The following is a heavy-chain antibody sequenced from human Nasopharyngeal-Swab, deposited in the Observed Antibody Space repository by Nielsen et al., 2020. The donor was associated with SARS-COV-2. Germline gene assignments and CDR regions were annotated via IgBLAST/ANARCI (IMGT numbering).Heavy chain of an antibody. J-gene: IGHJ5*02. Sequence: GGSLRLSCAASGFTFSSYGMHWVRQAPGKGLEWVAVISYDGSNKYYADSVKGRFTISRDNSKNTLYLQMNSLRAEDTAMYYCAKGTITMVRGVIGWFDPWGQGTLVTVSS. CDR3: AKGTITMVRGVIGWFDP. V-gene: IGHV3-30*18. D-gene: IGHD3-10*01. CDR2: ISYDGSNK. CDR1: GFTFSSYG.